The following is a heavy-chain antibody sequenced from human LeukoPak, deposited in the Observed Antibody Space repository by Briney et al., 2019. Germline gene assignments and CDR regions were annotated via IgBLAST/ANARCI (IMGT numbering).Heavy chain of an antibody. CDR3: ARRRSSGSGYYFDY. CDR1: GGSISSYY. J-gene: IGHJ4*02. D-gene: IGHD6-19*01. Sequence: SETLSLTCTVSGGSISSYYWSWIRQPPGKGLDWIGYIYYSGSTNYNPSLKSRVNISVDTSKNQFSLSLSSVTAADTAVYYCARRRSSGSGYYFDYWGQGTLVTVSS. CDR2: IYYSGST. V-gene: IGHV4-59*08.